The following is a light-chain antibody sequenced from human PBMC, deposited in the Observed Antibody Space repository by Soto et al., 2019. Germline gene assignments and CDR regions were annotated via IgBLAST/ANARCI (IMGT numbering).Light chain of an antibody. CDR1: SSDVGGYNY. CDR3: SSYTSSITYV. V-gene: IGLV2-14*03. CDR2: EVN. J-gene: IGLJ1*01. Sequence: QSALTQPASVSGSPGQSITISCTGTSSDVGGYNYVSWYQQHPGKAPKLMIYEVNNRPSGVSTRFSGSKSGNTASLTISGLQAEDEADYYCSSYTSSITYVFGSGTKSPS.